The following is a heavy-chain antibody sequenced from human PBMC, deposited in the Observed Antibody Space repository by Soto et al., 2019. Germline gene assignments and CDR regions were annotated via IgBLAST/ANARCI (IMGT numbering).Heavy chain of an antibody. J-gene: IGHJ4*02. CDR2: INPNSGGT. CDR1: GYTFTSYG. V-gene: IGHV1-2*02. D-gene: IGHD1-26*01. CDR3: ARGPIVGAIDY. Sequence: ASVKVSCKASGYTFTSYGISWVRQAPGQGLEWMGWINPNSGGTNYAQKFQGRVTMIRDTSISTAYMELSRLRSDDTAVYYCARGPIVGAIDYWGQGTLVTVSS.